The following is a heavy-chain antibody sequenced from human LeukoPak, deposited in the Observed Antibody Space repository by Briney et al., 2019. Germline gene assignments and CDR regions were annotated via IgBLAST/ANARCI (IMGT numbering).Heavy chain of an antibody. CDR3: ARYVRNSGTFYLDY. V-gene: IGHV4-59*01. CDR1: GVSISSGY. J-gene: IGHJ4*02. D-gene: IGHD1-26*01. CDR2: IYYSGST. Sequence: SETLSLTCTVSGVSISSGYWSWIRQPPGKGLEWIGYIYYSGSTNYNPSLESRVPMSLDTSKTQFSLNLRSVTAADTAVYYCARYVRNSGTFYLDYWGQGTLVTVSS.